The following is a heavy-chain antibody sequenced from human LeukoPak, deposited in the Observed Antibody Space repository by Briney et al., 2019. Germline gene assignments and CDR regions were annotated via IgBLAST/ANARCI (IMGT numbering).Heavy chain of an antibody. CDR2: ISGSGGST. CDR3: AKDPPGVIVVPAAFDY. V-gene: IGHV3-23*01. D-gene: IGHD2-2*01. CDR1: GFTFSSYG. Sequence: GGSLRLSCAASGFTFSSYGMSWVRQAPGKGLEWVSAISGSGGSTYYADSVKGRSTISRDNSKNTLYLQMNSLRAEDTAVYYCAKDPPGVIVVPAAFDYWGQGTLVTVSS. J-gene: IGHJ4*02.